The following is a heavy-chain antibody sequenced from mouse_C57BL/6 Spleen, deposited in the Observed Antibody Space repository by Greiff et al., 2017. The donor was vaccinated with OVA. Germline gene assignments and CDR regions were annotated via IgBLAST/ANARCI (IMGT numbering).Heavy chain of an antibody. V-gene: IGHV7-3*01. J-gene: IGHJ2*01. CDR3: ARYETGTVYFDY. D-gene: IGHD4-1*01. Sequence: EVKLVESGGGLVQPGGSLSLSCAASGFTFTDYYMSWVRQPPGKALEWLGFIRNKANGYTTEYSASVKGRFTISRDNSQSILYLQMNALRAEDSATYDCARYETGTVYFDYWGQGTTLTVSS. CDR2: IRNKANGYTT. CDR1: GFTFTDYY.